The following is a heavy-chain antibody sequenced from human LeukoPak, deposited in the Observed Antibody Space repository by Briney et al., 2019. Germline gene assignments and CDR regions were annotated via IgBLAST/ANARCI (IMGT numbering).Heavy chain of an antibody. CDR3: ARDSYSGWSQGDY. CDR2: ISYDGKKD. Sequence: GRSLRLSCAASGFTFNNYAMSWVRQTPDRVLEWVASISYDGKKDFYGDSVKGRFTISRDSSGNMVHLQMSRLRIEDTAVYYCARDSYSGWSQGDYWGQGTLVTVSS. J-gene: IGHJ4*02. CDR1: GFTFNNYA. D-gene: IGHD6-19*01. V-gene: IGHV3-30*04.